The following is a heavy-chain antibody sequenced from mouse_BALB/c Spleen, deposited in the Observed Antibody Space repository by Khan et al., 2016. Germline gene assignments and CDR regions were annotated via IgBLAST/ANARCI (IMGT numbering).Heavy chain of an antibody. Sequence: VQLQESGPSLVKPSQTLSLTCSVTGDSITSGYWNWIRQFPGNKLEYMGHINYSGSTYYNPALKSRISITRATSKNQYYLPLNSLTTEDSARENCAGDDDYYFDYWDQGTTLTVSS. CDR2: INYSGST. CDR3: AGDDDYYFDY. CDR1: GDSITSGY. J-gene: IGHJ2*01. V-gene: IGHV3-8*02. D-gene: IGHD2-3*01.